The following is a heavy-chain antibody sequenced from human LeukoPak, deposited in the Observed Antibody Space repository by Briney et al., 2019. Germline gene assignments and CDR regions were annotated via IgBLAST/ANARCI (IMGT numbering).Heavy chain of an antibody. CDR2: IVGSSSNI. V-gene: IGHV3-48*04. CDR3: ATDSPETAAFDY. D-gene: IGHD1-1*01. CDR1: GFSFSTYS. Sequence: PGGSLRLSCTASGFSFSTYSMNWVRQAPGKGLEWVSYIVGSSSNIYYADSVKGRFTISRDNAKNSLYLQMDSLRAEDTAVYYCATDSPETAAFDYWGTGTTVTVSS. J-gene: IGHJ4*03.